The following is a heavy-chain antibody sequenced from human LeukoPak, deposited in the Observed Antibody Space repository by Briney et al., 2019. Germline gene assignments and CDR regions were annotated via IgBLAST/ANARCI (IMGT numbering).Heavy chain of an antibody. CDR2: IKQDESEK. J-gene: IGHJ3*02. D-gene: IGHD6-13*01. Sequence: GGSLRLSCAASGFTLSNYWMTWVRQAPGKGLVWVANIKQDESEKYYVDSVKGRFTISRDNAKKSVYLQMNSLRVEDTAVYYCARIQRSSWTYDGLDIWGQGTVVTVSS. CDR3: ARIQRSSWTYDGLDI. CDR1: GFTLSNYW. V-gene: IGHV3-7*01.